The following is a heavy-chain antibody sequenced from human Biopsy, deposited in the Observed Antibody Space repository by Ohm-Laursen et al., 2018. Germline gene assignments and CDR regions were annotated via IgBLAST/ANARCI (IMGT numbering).Heavy chain of an antibody. CDR2: IYYSGST. CDR3: ARVGVGAPSIDYFDS. D-gene: IGHD1-26*01. Sequence: TLSLICTVSGGSIYNFFWSWIRQPPGKGLEWIGYIYYSGSTNYNPSLKSRVTISVDRSKNHFSLELSSVTAADTAVYYCARVGVGAPSIDYFDSWGQGALVTVSS. V-gene: IGHV4-59*01. J-gene: IGHJ4*02. CDR1: GGSIYNFF.